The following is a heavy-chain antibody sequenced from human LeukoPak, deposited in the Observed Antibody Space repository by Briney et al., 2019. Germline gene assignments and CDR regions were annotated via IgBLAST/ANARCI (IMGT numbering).Heavy chain of an antibody. CDR1: GNSISSGDYY. CDR3: ARVPSTLWFGELSPYYFDY. V-gene: IGHV4-61*02. J-gene: IGHJ4*02. CDR2: IYTSGST. D-gene: IGHD3-10*01. Sequence: PSETLSLTCTVSGNSISSGDYYWSWIRQPAGKGLEWIGRIYTSGSTNYNPSLKSRVTMSVDTSKNQFSLKLTSVTAADTAMYYCARVPSTLWFGELSPYYFDYWGQGTLVTVSS.